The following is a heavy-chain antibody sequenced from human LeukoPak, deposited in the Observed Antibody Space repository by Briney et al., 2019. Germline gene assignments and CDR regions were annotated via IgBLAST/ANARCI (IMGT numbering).Heavy chain of an antibody. CDR3: ACSGPYSNGGVMTDY. V-gene: IGHV3-66*01. J-gene: IGHJ4*02. Sequence: GGSLRLSCAASGLIVSSNYMSWVRRAPGKGLEWVSIIYRDGNTNYADSVKGRFTISRDNSKNTLSLQMNSLRAEDTAVYYCACSGPYSNGGVMTDYWGQGTLVTVSS. D-gene: IGHD6-19*01. CDR2: IYRDGNT. CDR1: GLIVSSNY.